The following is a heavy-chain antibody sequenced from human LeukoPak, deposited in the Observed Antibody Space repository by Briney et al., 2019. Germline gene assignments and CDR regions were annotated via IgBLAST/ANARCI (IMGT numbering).Heavy chain of an antibody. CDR3: ARGYYGMDV. CDR1: GYTFTVQY. Sequence: SVKVSCKASGYTFTVQYLYWARQTPGQGLEWMGWINPKTGDTESAQNSQDRVKMTRDTSITTVYMELSSLTSDDTAVYYCARGYYGMDVWGQGTTVTVSS. CDR2: INPKTGDT. V-gene: IGHV1-2*02. J-gene: IGHJ6*02.